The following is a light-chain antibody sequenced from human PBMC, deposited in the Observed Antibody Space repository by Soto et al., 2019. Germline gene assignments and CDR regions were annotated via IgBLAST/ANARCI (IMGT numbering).Light chain of an antibody. CDR2: GAS. V-gene: IGKV3-20*01. J-gene: IGKJ4*01. CDR1: QSVTSNY. Sequence: EVVLTQSPGTLSLSPGERATLSCRASQSVTSNYLAWYQQKPGQAPRLLIYGASSRATGIPDRFSGSGSGTDFTLTISRLEPEDFAVYYCQQYGRSPLTFGGGTKGEIK. CDR3: QQYGRSPLT.